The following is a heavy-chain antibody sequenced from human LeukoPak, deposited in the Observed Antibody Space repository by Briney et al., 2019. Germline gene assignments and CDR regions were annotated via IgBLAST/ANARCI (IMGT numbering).Heavy chain of an antibody. CDR2: INPADSDA. V-gene: IGHV5-51*01. Sequence: GESLKISCKGSGYTFTSYWIGWVRRMPGRGLEWMGIINPADSDARYSPSFQGQVTISADKSISTAYLQWSSLKASDTAMYYCARHPIRKQWLAYWGQGTLVTVSS. CDR3: ARHPIRKQWLAY. J-gene: IGHJ4*02. CDR1: GYTFTSYW. D-gene: IGHD6-19*01.